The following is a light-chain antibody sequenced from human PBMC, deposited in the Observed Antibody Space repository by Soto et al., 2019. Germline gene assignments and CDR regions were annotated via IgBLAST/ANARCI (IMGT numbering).Light chain of an antibody. Sequence: ETMMTQSPGTLSVSLGERATLSCRASQSLRSSLAWYQQKPGQAPRLLIYDASTRATGIPARFSGSGSGTDFTLTISGLQYEDFEVYYCQQYNNWPQTFGQGTKVDIK. CDR1: QSLRSS. J-gene: IGKJ1*01. CDR3: QQYNNWPQT. CDR2: DAS. V-gene: IGKV3-15*01.